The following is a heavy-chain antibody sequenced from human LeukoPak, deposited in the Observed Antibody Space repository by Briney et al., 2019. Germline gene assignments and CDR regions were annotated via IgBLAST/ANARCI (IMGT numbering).Heavy chain of an antibody. V-gene: IGHV3-49*04. CDR2: IRSKAYGGTT. Sequence: GGSLRLSCAASGFTFSSYAMSWVRQTPGKGLEWVGFIRSKAYGGTTEYAASVKGRFTISRDDSKSIAYLQMNSLKTEDTAFYYCTNGLTMNPFDYWGQGTLVTVSS. D-gene: IGHD1-14*01. J-gene: IGHJ4*02. CDR3: TNGLTMNPFDY. CDR1: GFTFSSYA.